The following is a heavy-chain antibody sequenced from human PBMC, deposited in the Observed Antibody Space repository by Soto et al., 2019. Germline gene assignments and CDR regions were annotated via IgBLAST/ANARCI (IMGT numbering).Heavy chain of an antibody. CDR3: AKKDGTDGFYDAFDI. V-gene: IGHV3-23*01. CDR2: VSSSGYNT. D-gene: IGHD3-22*01. J-gene: IGHJ3*02. Sequence: EMQVLESGGGLVQPGGSLRLSCAASGFTFSSYAMTWVRQAPGKGLEWVSGVSSSGYNTYYADSVKGRLTISRDNSKNTLFLQLNSLRVEDTALYFCAKKDGTDGFYDAFDIWGRGTMVTVSS. CDR1: GFTFSSYA.